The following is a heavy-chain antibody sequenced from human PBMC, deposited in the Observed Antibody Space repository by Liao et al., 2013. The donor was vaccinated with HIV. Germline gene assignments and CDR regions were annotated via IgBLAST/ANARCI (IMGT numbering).Heavy chain of an antibody. Sequence: QVQLQQWGAGLLKPSETLSLTCAVYGGSFSGYYWSWIRQPPGKGLEWIGEINHSGSTNYNPSLKSRVTMSVDTSKNQFSLKLTSVTAADTAVYYCARARWGYDNSGLRLYYHYMDVWGKGTTVTVSS. J-gene: IGHJ6*03. CDR2: INHSGST. V-gene: IGHV4-34*01. CDR3: ARARWGYDNSGLRLYYHYMDV. CDR1: GGSFSGYY. D-gene: IGHD3-22*01.